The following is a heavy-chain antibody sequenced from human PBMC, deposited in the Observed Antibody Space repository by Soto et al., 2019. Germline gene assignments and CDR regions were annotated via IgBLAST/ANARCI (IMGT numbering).Heavy chain of an antibody. J-gene: IGHJ6*02. D-gene: IGHD3-10*01. Sequence: EVQLVESGGGLVQPGGSLRLSCAASGFTVSSNYMSWVRQAPGKGLEWVSVIYSGGSTYYADSVKGRFTISRDNSKNTLYRQMNSLRAEDTAVYYCAREEFSDDYYGMDVWGQGTTVTVSS. CDR1: GFTVSSNY. CDR2: IYSGGST. CDR3: AREEFSDDYYGMDV. V-gene: IGHV3-66*01.